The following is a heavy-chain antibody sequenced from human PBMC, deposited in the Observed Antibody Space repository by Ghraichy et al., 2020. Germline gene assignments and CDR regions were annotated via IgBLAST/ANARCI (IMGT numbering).Heavy chain of an antibody. J-gene: IGHJ4*02. CDR2: ISYDGSSK. V-gene: IGHV3-30*18. Sequence: GGSLRLSCAASEFTFSNYGMHWVRQAPGEGLEWVAFISYDGSSKYYADSVKGRFIISRDNFKNTLYLQMNSLRAEDTAVYYCAKDSGRLRFLEWLSHFDYWGQGTLVAVSS. CDR3: AKDSGRLRFLEWLSHFDY. CDR1: EFTFSNYG. D-gene: IGHD3-3*01.